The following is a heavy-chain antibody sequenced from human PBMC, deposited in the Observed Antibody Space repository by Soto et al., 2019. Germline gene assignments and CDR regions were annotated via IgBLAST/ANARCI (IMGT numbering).Heavy chain of an antibody. CDR2: ISGYNGNT. Sequence: QVVLEQSGGEVKKPGASVKVSCKASGYTFSGYSITWVRQAPGQGLEWMGRISGYNGNTNYARTLRDRLTLTTDTSKSTGYMELRSLTSDDTAVYYCARDVFCGGAPACPDMDVWGQGTTVTVSS. CDR3: ARDVFCGGAPACPDMDV. CDR1: GYTFSGYS. J-gene: IGHJ6*02. V-gene: IGHV1-18*04. D-gene: IGHD2-21*01.